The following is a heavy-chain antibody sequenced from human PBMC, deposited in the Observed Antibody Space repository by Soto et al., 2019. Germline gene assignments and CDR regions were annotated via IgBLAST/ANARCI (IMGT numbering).Heavy chain of an antibody. V-gene: IGHV4-34*01. J-gene: IGHJ4*02. D-gene: IGHD5-12*01. Sequence: SETLSLTCAVYGGSFSGYYWSWIRQPPGKGLEWIGEINHSGSTNYNPSLKSRVTISVDTSKNQFSLKLSSVTAADTAVYYCARDNSGYDSVDYWGQGTLVTVSS. CDR1: GGSFSGYY. CDR2: INHSGST. CDR3: ARDNSGYDSVDY.